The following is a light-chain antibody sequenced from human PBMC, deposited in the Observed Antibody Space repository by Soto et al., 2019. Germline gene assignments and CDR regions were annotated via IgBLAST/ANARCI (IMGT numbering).Light chain of an antibody. J-gene: IGLJ2*01. Sequence: QSALTQPPSVSGSPGQSVTISCTGTSSDVGSYNRVSWYQQPPGTAPKLMIYEVSNRPSGVPDRFSGSKSGNTASLTISGLQAEDEADYHCSSYTSSSTLVFGGGTKVTVL. CDR1: SSDVGSYNR. CDR3: SSYTSSSTLV. V-gene: IGLV2-18*02. CDR2: EVS.